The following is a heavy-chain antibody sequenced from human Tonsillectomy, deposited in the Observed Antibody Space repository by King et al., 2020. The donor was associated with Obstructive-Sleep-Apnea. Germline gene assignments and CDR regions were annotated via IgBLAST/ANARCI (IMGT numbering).Heavy chain of an antibody. J-gene: IGHJ3*02. CDR1: GFTFSSYS. V-gene: IGHV3-21*01. D-gene: IGHD3-10*01. CDR3: ARDLVRGVCAFDI. CDR2: ISSSSSYI. Sequence: VQLVESGGGLVKPGGSLRLSCAASGFTFSSYSMNWVRQAPGKGLEWVSSISSSSSYIYYADSVKGRFTISRDNAKNSLYLQMNSLRAEDTAVYYCARDLVRGVCAFDIWGQGTMVTVSS.